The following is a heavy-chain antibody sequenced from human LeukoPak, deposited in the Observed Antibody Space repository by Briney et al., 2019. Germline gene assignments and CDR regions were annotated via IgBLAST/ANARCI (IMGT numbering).Heavy chain of an antibody. CDR2: IYYSGST. D-gene: IGHD5-24*01. Sequence: SETLSLTCTVSGGAISSYYWSWIRQPPGKGQEWIGYIYYSGSTNYNPSLKSRVTISVYTSKNQFSLKLSSVTAADTAVYYCAREGDGYNRYWGQGTLVTVSS. J-gene: IGHJ4*02. CDR3: AREGDGYNRY. CDR1: GGAISSYY. V-gene: IGHV4-59*01.